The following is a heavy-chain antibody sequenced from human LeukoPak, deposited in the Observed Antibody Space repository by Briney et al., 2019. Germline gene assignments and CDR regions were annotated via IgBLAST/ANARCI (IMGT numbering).Heavy chain of an antibody. CDR1: GFTFSSYS. V-gene: IGHV3-21*01. Sequence: PGGSLRLSCAASGFTFSSYSMNWVRQAPGKGLEWVSSISSSSSYIYYADSVKGRFTISRDNAKNSLYLQMNSLRAEDTAVYYCAREGSAYCDFWSGYYFRWFDPWGQGTLVTVSS. J-gene: IGHJ5*02. CDR2: ISSSSSYI. CDR3: AREGSAYCDFWSGYYFRWFDP. D-gene: IGHD3-3*01.